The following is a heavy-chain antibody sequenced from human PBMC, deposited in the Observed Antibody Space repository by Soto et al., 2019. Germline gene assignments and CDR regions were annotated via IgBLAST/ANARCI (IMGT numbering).Heavy chain of an antibody. D-gene: IGHD1-1*01. Sequence: QVHLVQSGAEVKKPGASVKVSCKVSGHTLTEFSMHWVRQAPGKGLEWMGGFDPEDGEIMYAQKFQGRVTMTEDTSTDSAYMEPSSLRSEDTAVYYCAAGGTRWLHSPFDYWGQGTLVTVSS. CDR2: FDPEDGEI. CDR1: GHTLTEFS. V-gene: IGHV1-24*01. J-gene: IGHJ4*02. CDR3: AAGGTRWLHSPFDY.